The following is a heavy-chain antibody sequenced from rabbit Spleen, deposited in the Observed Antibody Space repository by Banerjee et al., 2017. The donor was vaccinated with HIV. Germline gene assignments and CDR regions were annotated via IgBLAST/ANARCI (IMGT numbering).Heavy chain of an antibody. J-gene: IGHJ6*01. CDR3: ARDTGSSFSSYGMDL. V-gene: IGHV1S40*01. D-gene: IGHD8-1*01. CDR1: GVSFSFNSY. CDR2: IYTGGSGST. Sequence: QSLEESGEDLVKPGASLTLTCTASGVSFSFNSYMCWVRQAPGKGLEWIACIYTGGSGSTAYASWAKGRFTVSKTSSTTVTLQLHSLTAADTATYFCARDTGSSFSSYGMDLWGPGTLVTVS.